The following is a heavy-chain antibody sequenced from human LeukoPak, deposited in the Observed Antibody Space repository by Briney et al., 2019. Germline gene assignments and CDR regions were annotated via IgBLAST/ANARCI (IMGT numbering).Heavy chain of an antibody. CDR1: GFTFNTYN. D-gene: IGHD6-19*01. CDR2: ISGSGGST. V-gene: IGHV3-23*01. CDR3: ARGHSGWYDY. J-gene: IGHJ4*02. Sequence: PGGSLRLSGVASGFTFNTYNMNGVRQAPGKGRRWVSAISGSGGSTYYADSVKGRFTISRDNSKNTLYLQMNSLRAEDTAVYYCARGHSGWYDYWGQGTLVTVSS.